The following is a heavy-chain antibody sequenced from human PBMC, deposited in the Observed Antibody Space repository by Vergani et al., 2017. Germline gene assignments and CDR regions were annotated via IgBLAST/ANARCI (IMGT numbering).Heavy chain of an antibody. Sequence: QVQLQESGPGLVKPSQTLSLTCTVSGGSISSGSYYWSWIRQPAGKGLEWIGRIYTSGSTNYNPSLKSRVTISVDTSKNQFSLKLSSVTAADTAVHYGARGGGRVGWFDPWGQGTLVTVSS. CDR3: ARGGGRVGWFDP. J-gene: IGHJ5*02. D-gene: IGHD1-26*01. CDR2: IYTSGST. V-gene: IGHV4-61*02. CDR1: GGSISSGSYY.